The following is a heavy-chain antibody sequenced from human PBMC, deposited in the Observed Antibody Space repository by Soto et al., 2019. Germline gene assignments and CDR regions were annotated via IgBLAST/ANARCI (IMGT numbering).Heavy chain of an antibody. V-gene: IGHV1-2*04. Sequence: ASVKVSCKASGYTLTGYYMHWVRQAPGQGLEWMGWINPNSGGTNYAQKFQGWVTMTRDTSISTAYMELSRLRSDDTAVYYCARGGSGSYFDAFDIWGQGTMVTVSS. J-gene: IGHJ3*02. CDR3: ARGGSGSYFDAFDI. CDR1: GYTLTGYY. D-gene: IGHD3-10*01. CDR2: INPNSGGT.